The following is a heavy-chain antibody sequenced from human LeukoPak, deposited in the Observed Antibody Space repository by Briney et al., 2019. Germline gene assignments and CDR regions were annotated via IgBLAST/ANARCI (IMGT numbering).Heavy chain of an antibody. J-gene: IGHJ3*02. D-gene: IGHD3-10*01. CDR2: IYYSGST. V-gene: IGHV4-59*12. CDR1: GGSISSYY. Sequence: SETLSLTCTVSGGSISSYYWSWIRQPPGKGLEWLGSIYYSGSTYYNPSLKSRVTISVDTSKNQFSLKLSSVTAADTAVYYCARRLRGSGSYHGAFDIWGQGTMVTVSS. CDR3: ARRLRGSGSYHGAFDI.